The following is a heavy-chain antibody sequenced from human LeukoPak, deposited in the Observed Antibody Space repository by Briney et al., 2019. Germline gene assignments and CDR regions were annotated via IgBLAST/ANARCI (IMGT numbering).Heavy chain of an antibody. Sequence: GGSLRLSCAASGFTFSSYSMNWVRQAPGKGLEWVSYISSSSSTIYYADSVKGRFTISRDNAKNSLYLQMNSLRAEDTAVSYCARDRMGYSGSYPYYFDYWGQGTLVTVSS. V-gene: IGHV3-48*01. D-gene: IGHD1-26*01. CDR2: ISSSSSTI. CDR3: ARDRMGYSGSYPYYFDY. CDR1: GFTFSSYS. J-gene: IGHJ4*02.